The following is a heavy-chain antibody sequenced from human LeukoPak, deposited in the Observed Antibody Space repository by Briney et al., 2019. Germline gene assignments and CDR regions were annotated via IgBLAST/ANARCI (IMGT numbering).Heavy chain of an antibody. CDR2: INHSGST. V-gene: IGHV4-34*01. Sequence: PSETLSLTCAVYGGSFSGYYWSWIRQPPGKGLEWIGEINHSGSTNYNPSLKSRVTISVDTSKNQFSLKLSSVTAADTAVYYCARGRRYYYDSSGFYYMDVWGKGTTVTVSS. CDR1: GGSFSGYY. D-gene: IGHD3-22*01. CDR3: ARGRRYYYDSSGFYYMDV. J-gene: IGHJ6*03.